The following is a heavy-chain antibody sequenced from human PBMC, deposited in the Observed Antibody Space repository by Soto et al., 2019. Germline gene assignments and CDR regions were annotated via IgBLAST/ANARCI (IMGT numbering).Heavy chain of an antibody. V-gene: IGHV1-69*13. D-gene: IGHD5-12*01. Sequence: ASVKVSCKASGGTFSSYAISWVRQAPGQGLEWMGGIIPIFGTANYAQKFQGRVTITADESTSTAYMELSSLRSEDTAVYYCARDVGYNFWGYYYYGMDVWGQGTTVTVSS. J-gene: IGHJ6*02. CDR2: IIPIFGTA. CDR3: ARDVGYNFWGYYYYGMDV. CDR1: GGTFSSYA.